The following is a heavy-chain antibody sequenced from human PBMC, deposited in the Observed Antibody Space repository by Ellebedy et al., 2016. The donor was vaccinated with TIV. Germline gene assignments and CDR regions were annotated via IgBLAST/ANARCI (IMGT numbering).Heavy chain of an antibody. CDR3: ARSAGEWNFDY. Sequence: PGGSLRLSCADSGFTFSIYWMSWVRQAPGKWLEWVAYINQDGSEKTYVDSVKGRFTISRDNAKNSLYLQMSSLRAEDTAVYYCARSAGEWNFDYWGQGTLVTVSS. V-gene: IGHV3-7*03. D-gene: IGHD3-3*01. J-gene: IGHJ4*02. CDR2: INQDGSEK. CDR1: GFTFSIYW.